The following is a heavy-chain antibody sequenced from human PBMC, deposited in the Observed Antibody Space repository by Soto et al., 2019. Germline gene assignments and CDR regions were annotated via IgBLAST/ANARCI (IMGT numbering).Heavy chain of an antibody. V-gene: IGHV3-23*01. D-gene: IGHD6-19*01. CDR2: ISGSGGST. J-gene: IGHJ4*02. CDR1: GFTFSSYA. Sequence: GGSLRLSCAASGFTFSSYAMSWVRQAPGKGLEWVSAISGSGGSTYYADSVKGRFTISRDNSKNTLYLQMNSLRAEDTAVYYCAKARGYSSGWYEGPNPRGYWGQGTLVTVSS. CDR3: AKARGYSSGWYEGPNPRGY.